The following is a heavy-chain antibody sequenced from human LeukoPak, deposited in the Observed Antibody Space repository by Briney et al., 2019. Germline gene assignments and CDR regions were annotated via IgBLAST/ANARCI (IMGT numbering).Heavy chain of an antibody. Sequence: GGCLRLSCAASGFTFSSYGMHWVRQAPGKGLEWVAVMSYDGSNKYYADSVKGRFTISRDNSKNTLYLQMNSLRAEDTAVYYCAKDVGGGAFDIWGQGTMVTVSS. D-gene: IGHD2-15*01. CDR1: GFTFSSYG. CDR2: MSYDGSNK. V-gene: IGHV3-30*18. CDR3: AKDVGGGAFDI. J-gene: IGHJ3*02.